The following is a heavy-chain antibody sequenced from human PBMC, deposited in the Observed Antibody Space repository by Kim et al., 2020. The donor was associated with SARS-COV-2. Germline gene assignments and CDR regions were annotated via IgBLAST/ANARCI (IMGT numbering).Heavy chain of an antibody. D-gene: IGHD1-1*01. Sequence: YADSVRVRFTISRDNSKNTVYLQMNSLRAEDTAVYYCARGTGSDWKMFEYWGQGTLVTVSS. V-gene: IGHV3-66*01. J-gene: IGHJ4*02. CDR3: ARGTGSDWKMFEY.